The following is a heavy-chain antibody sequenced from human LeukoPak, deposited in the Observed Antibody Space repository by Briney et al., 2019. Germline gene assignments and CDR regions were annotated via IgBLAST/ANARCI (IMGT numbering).Heavy chain of an antibody. V-gene: IGHV1-2*02. D-gene: IGHD3-10*01. J-gene: IGHJ5*02. CDR1: GYTFTGYY. Sequence: ASVKVSCKASGYTFTGYYMHWVRQAPGQGLEWMGWINPNSGGTNYAQKFQGRVTMTRDTSISTAYMELSRLRSDDTAVYYCARDEAQSPLLWFGESPHNWFDPWGQGTLVTVSS. CDR2: INPNSGGT. CDR3: ARDEAQSPLLWFGESPHNWFDP.